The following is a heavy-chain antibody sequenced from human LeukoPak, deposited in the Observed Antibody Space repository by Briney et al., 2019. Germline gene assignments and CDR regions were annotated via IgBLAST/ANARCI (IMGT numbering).Heavy chain of an antibody. Sequence: ASVKVSCKASGYTFTGYYMHWVRQAPGQGLEWMGWINPNSGSTNYAQKFQGRVTMTRDTSISTAYMELSRLRSDDTAVYYCASIAAAGTGHDYWGQGTLVTVSS. CDR2: INPNSGST. CDR3: ASIAAAGTGHDY. J-gene: IGHJ4*02. CDR1: GYTFTGYY. D-gene: IGHD6-13*01. V-gene: IGHV1-2*02.